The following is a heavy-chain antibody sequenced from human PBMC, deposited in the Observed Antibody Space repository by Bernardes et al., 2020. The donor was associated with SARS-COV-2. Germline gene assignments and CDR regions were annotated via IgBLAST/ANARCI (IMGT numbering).Heavy chain of an antibody. CDR3: ARRGSSSATGFDV. D-gene: IGHD6-6*01. CDR2: ISSISTAI. CDR1: GFTFSTYN. J-gene: IGHJ3*01. Sequence: GGSLRLSCAASGFTFSTYNMNWVRQAPGKGLEWLSSISSISTAIYYGDPVDGRFTISRDNAKNSLYLQMNSLRDDDTAVYYCARRGSSSATGFDVWGQGTMVTVSS. V-gene: IGHV3-48*02.